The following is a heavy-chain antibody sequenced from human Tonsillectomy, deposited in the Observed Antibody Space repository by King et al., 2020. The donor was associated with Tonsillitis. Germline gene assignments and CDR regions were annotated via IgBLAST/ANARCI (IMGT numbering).Heavy chain of an antibody. V-gene: IGHV3-53*01. CDR1: GFSVSYNY. CDR3: ASHYCSGGSSYIDS. J-gene: IGHJ4*02. CDR2: IYSAGTT. Sequence: VQLVESGGGLIQPGGSLRLSCVVSGFSVSYNYMSWVRQAPGKGLEWVSLIYSAGTTSYADSVKGRFTLSKDNSKNTLYLQMNTLRADDTAMNYCASHYCSGGSSYIDSWRQGALVTVSS. D-gene: IGHD2-15*01.